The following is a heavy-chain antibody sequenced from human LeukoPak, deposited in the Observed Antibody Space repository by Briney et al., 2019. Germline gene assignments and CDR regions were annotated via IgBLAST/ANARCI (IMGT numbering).Heavy chain of an antibody. CDR1: GGSISSYY. V-gene: IGHV4-59*01. CDR3: AREKDDSYYFDY. D-gene: IGHD2-15*01. J-gene: IGHJ4*02. CDR2: ISYSGST. Sequence: RPSETLSLTCTVSGGSISSYYWSWIRQPPGKGLEWIGCISYSGSTNYNPSLKSRVTISLDTSKNQFSLRLSSVTAADTAVYYCAREKDDSYYFDYWGQGTLVTVSP.